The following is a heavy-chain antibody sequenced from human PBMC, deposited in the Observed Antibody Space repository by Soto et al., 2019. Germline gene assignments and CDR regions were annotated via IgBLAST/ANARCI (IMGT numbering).Heavy chain of an antibody. CDR3: ARHVPGAGYYYGMDV. CDR1: GGTFSSYA. V-gene: IGHV1-69*12. CDR2: IIPIFGTA. D-gene: IGHD2-2*01. Sequence: QVQLVQSGAEVKKPGSSVKVSCKASGGTFSSYAISWVRQAPGQGLEWMGGIIPIFGTANYAQKFQGRGTITADEYTSSAYMELSSLSSEDTAVYYCARHVPGAGYYYGMDVWGQGTTVTVSS. J-gene: IGHJ6*02.